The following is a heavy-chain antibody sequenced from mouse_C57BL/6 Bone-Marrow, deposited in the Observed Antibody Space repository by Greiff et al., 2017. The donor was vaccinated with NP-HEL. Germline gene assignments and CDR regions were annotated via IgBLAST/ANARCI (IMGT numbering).Heavy chain of an antibody. V-gene: IGHV5-6*01. J-gene: IGHJ2*01. CDR2: ISSGGSYT. CDR3: ARHGYDYDGY. CDR1: GFTFSSYG. Sequence: EVQGVESGGDLVKPGGSLKLSCAASGFTFSSYGMSWVRQTPDKRLEWVATISSGGSYTYYPDSVKGRFTISRDNAKNTLYLQMSSLKSEDTAMYYCARHGYDYDGYWGQGTTLTVSS. D-gene: IGHD2-4*01.